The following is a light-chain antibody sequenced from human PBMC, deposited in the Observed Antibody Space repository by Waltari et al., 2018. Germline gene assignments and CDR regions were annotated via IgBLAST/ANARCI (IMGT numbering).Light chain of an antibody. CDR2: DAS. CDR3: QQSSTIPYS. J-gene: IGKJ2*03. V-gene: IGKV1-5*01. CDR1: QSISSW. Sequence: DIQMTQSPSTLSASVGDRVTLTCRASQSISSWLAWYQQKPGKAPKLLIYDASSLESGVPSRFSGSGSGTEFTLTISSLQPDDSATYYCQQSSTIPYSFGQGTKVEIK.